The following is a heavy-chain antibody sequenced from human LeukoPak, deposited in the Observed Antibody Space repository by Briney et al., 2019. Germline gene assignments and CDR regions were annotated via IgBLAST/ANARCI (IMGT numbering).Heavy chain of an antibody. V-gene: IGHV3-30-3*01. J-gene: IGHJ4*02. CDR3: ARDRGYRWYGDYTHGDY. Sequence: PGGSLRLSCAASGFTFSSFAMQWVRQAPGKGLEWVALISYDGSNKYYADSVKGRFTISRDNSKNTLYLQMNSLRAEDTAVYYCARDRGYRWYGDYTHGDYWGQGTLVTVSS. D-gene: IGHD4-17*01. CDR2: ISYDGSNK. CDR1: GFTFSSFA.